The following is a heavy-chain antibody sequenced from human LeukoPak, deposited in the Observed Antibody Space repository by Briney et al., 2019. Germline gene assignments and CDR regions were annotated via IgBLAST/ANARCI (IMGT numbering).Heavy chain of an antibody. J-gene: IGHJ5*02. D-gene: IGHD6-13*01. V-gene: IGHV4-38-2*02. CDR2: IYHSGST. Sequence: KSSEPLSLTCSVSGYAISSGYFWGWIRQPPGKGLEWIGTIYHSGSTYYNPSLKSRLTISVDTSKNPLTLKLSSVTAADTALYYCARGYSSSWYFNWFDPWGQGTLVTVSS. CDR3: ARGYSSSWYFNWFDP. CDR1: GYAISSGYF.